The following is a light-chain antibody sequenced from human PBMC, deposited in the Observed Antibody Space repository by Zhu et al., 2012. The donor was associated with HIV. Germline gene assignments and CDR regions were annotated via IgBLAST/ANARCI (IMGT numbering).Light chain of an antibody. CDR2: AAS. J-gene: IGKJ1*01. V-gene: IGKV1-39*01. CDR1: QTIGRY. Sequence: DIQMTQSPSSLSATVGDRLTITCRASQTIGRYLNWYHRIPGKAPKLLIYAASSLQSGVPSRFSGSGSGTNFTLTISSLQPEDFATFTCQQSFSTPWTFGQGTTVEIK. CDR3: QQSFSTPWT.